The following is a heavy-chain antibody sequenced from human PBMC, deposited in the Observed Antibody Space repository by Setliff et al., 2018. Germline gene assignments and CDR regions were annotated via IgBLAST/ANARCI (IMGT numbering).Heavy chain of an antibody. D-gene: IGHD2-2*01. Sequence: SETLSLTCTVSGGSISSYYWSWIRQPPGKGLEWIGYIHYSGNTNYNPSLKSRVTISVDTSKNQFSLKLSSVTAADTAVYYCARELTIVVPPALALDVWGKGTTVTVSS. CDR1: GGSISSYY. V-gene: IGHV4-59*12. J-gene: IGHJ6*04. CDR3: ARELTIVVPPALALDV. CDR2: IHYSGNT.